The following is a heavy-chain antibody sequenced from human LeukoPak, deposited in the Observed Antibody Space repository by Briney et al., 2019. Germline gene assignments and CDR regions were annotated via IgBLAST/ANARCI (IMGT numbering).Heavy chain of an antibody. CDR2: INPNSGGT. J-gene: IGHJ4*02. CDR3: ARDRGYSRSYVDY. D-gene: IGHD6-6*01. CDR1: GYTFTGYY. V-gene: IGHV1-2*02. Sequence: ASVKVSCKASGYTFTGYYMHWVRQAPGQGLEWMGWINPNSGGTNYAQKFQGRVTITRDTSISTAYMELSRLRSDHTAVYYCARDRGYSRSYVDYWGQGTLVTVSS.